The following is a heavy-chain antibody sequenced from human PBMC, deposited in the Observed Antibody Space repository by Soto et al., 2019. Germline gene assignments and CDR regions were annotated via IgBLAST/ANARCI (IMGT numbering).Heavy chain of an antibody. CDR3: AREGPPDIAWFDP. CDR2: SA. J-gene: IGHJ5*02. V-gene: IGHV1-69*01. Sequence: QVQLVQSGAEVKKPGSSVKVSCKASGGTFSIYTISWVRQAPGQGIEWMGGSANSAQKFQGRLTVTADESTSTVYLELSSLTSEDTAVYYCAREGPPDIAWFDPWGQGTLGSVSS. D-gene: IGHD2-15*01. CDR1: GGTFSIYT.